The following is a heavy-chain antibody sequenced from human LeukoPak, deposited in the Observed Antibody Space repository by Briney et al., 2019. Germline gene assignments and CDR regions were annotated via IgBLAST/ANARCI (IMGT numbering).Heavy chain of an antibody. Sequence: RGESLKISCKGSGYSFTSYWIGWVRQMPGKGLEWMGIIYPGDSDTRYSPSFQGQVTISADKPISTAYLQWSSLKASDTAMYYCARLVTIEDDAFDIWGQGTMVTVSS. V-gene: IGHV5-51*01. CDR2: IYPGDSDT. D-gene: IGHD3-9*01. CDR3: ARLVTIEDDAFDI. J-gene: IGHJ3*02. CDR1: GYSFTSYW.